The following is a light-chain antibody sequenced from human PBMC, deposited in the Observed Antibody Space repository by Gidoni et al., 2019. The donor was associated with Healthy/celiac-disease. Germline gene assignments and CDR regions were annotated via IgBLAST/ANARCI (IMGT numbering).Light chain of an antibody. Sequence: DIQMTHSPSSLSASVGDRVTITCRASQSISSYLNWYQQKPGKAPKLLIYASSSLQSGVPSRFSGSGSGTDFTLTISSLQPEDFATYYGQQSYSTPLVTFGQGTKLEIK. CDR3: QQSYSTPLVT. CDR2: ASS. CDR1: QSISSY. J-gene: IGKJ2*01. V-gene: IGKV1-39*01.